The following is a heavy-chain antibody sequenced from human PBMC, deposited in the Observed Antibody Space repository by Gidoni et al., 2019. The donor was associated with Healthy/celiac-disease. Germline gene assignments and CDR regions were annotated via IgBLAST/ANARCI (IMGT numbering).Heavy chain of an antibody. D-gene: IGHD3-9*01. V-gene: IGHV4-39*01. J-gene: IGHJ5*02. CDR1: GGSFSNNNYY. Sequence: QLQLHESGPGQVKPSATLSLTCTASGGSFSNNNYYWGWIRQPPGKGLAWFGSIYYSGSTYYNPSLKSRVTISVDTSKNQFSLKLSSVTAADTAVYYCARRGVLRNFDWLHPFDPWGEGTLVTVSS. CDR2: IYYSGST. CDR3: ARRGVLRNFDWLHPFDP.